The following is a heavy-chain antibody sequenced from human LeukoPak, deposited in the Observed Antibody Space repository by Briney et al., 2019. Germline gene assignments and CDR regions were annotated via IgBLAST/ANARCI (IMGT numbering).Heavy chain of an antibody. D-gene: IGHD3-16*01. CDR2: IKQDGSEK. V-gene: IGHV3-7*01. Sequence: GGSLRLSCAASGFTFSSYWMSWVRQAPGKGLEWVANIKQDGSEKYYVDSVKGRFTISRDNAKKSLYLQMNSLRAEDTAVYFCAKGDKMLTWRRTYNRFDPWGQGTLVTVSS. CDR1: GFTFSSYW. J-gene: IGHJ5*02. CDR3: AKGDKMLTWRRTYNRFDP.